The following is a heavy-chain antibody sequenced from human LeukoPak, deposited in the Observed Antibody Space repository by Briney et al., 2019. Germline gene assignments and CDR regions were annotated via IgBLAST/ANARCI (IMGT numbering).Heavy chain of an antibody. CDR1: GFSLSTSGVG. Sequence: SGPTLVNPTQTLTLTCTFSGFSLSTSGVGVGWIRQPPGKGLEWIGEINHSGSTNYNPSLKSRVTISVDTSKNQFSLKLSSVTAADTAVYYCARHVWWSDAFDIWGQGTMVTVSS. CDR2: INHSGST. J-gene: IGHJ3*02. D-gene: IGHD2-15*01. V-gene: IGHV4-39*01. CDR3: ARHVWWSDAFDI.